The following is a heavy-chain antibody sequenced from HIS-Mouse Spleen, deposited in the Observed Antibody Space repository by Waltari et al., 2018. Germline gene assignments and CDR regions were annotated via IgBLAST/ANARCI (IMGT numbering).Heavy chain of an antibody. CDR1: GGSISSSSYY. V-gene: IGHV4-39*07. CDR2: IYYSGST. J-gene: IGHJ4*02. CDR3: ARESSSFDY. Sequence: QLQLQESGPGLVKPSETLSLTCTVSGGSISSSSYYWGWIRQPPGMGLEWIGSIYYSGSTYYNPSLKSRVTISVDTSKNQFSLKLSSVTAADTAVYYCARESSSFDYWGQGTLVTVSS. D-gene: IGHD6-6*01.